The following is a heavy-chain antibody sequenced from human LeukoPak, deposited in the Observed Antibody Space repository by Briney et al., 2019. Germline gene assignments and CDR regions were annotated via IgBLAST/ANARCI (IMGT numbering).Heavy chain of an antibody. CDR2: IYHSGST. V-gene: IGHV4-38-2*01. CDR3: ARLNDYGDYPHYYYYMDV. Sequence: SETLSLTCAVSGYSISSGYYWGWIRQPPGKGLEWIGSIYHSGSTYYNPSLKSRVTISVDTSKNQFSLKLSSVTAADTAVYYCARLNDYGDYPHYYYYMDVWGKGTTVTVSS. J-gene: IGHJ6*03. D-gene: IGHD4-17*01. CDR1: GYSISSGYY.